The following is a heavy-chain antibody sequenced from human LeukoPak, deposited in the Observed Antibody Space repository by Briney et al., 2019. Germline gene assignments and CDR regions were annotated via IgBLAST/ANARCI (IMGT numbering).Heavy chain of an antibody. CDR1: GGSFRGYY. CDR2: INHSGST. CDR3: ARGRPWYCSSTSCYKGGYFDY. V-gene: IGHV4-34*01. Sequence: SETLSLTCAVSGGSFRGYYWSWIRQPPGQGLEWIGEINHSGSTNCNPSLKSRVTISVDTSKNQFSLKLSSVTAADTAVYYCARGRPWYCSSTSCYKGGYFDYWGQGTLVTVSS. D-gene: IGHD2-2*02. J-gene: IGHJ4*02.